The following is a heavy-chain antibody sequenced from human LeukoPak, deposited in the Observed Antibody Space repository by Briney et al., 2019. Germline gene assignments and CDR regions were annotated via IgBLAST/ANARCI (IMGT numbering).Heavy chain of an antibody. CDR3: ARVGGEYSGSYFDY. V-gene: IGHV1-2*02. J-gene: IGHJ4*02. Sequence: ASVKVSCKASGYTFTGYYMHWVRQAPGQGLEWMGWINPNSGGTNYAQKFQGRVTMTRDTSISTAYMELSRLRSDDTAVYYCARVGGEYSGSYFDYWGQGTLVTVSS. CDR1: GYTFTGYY. D-gene: IGHD1-26*01. CDR2: INPNSGGT.